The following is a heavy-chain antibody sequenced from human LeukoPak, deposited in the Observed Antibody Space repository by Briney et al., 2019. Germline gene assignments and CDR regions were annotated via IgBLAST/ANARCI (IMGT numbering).Heavy chain of an antibody. J-gene: IGHJ4*02. CDR1: GGTFSSYA. D-gene: IGHD3-22*01. Sequence: WASVKVSCKASGGTFSSYAISWVRQAPGQGLKWMGGIIPIFGIANYAQKFQGRVTIAADKSTSTAYMELSSLRSEDTAVYYCASRPHYYDSRGYLYWGQGTLVTVSS. CDR2: IIPIFGIA. CDR3: ASRPHYYDSRGYLY. V-gene: IGHV1-69*10.